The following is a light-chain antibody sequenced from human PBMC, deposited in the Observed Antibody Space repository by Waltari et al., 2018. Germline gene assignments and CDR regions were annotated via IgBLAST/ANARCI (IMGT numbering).Light chain of an antibody. V-gene: IGKV3-20*01. CDR2: GAS. Sequence: EIVLTQSPGTLSLSPGERATLSCRARQSVSSSYLAWYQQKPGQAPRLLIYGASSRATGIPDRFSGSGSGTDFTLTISRLEPEDFAVYYCQQYGSSLITFGQGTRLEIK. J-gene: IGKJ5*01. CDR1: QSVSSSY. CDR3: QQYGSSLIT.